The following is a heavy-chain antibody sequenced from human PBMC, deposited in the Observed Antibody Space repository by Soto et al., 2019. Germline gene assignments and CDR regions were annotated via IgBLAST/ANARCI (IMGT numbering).Heavy chain of an antibody. Sequence: QVQLQQWGAGLLKPSETLSLTCAVYGGSFSGYYWSWIRQPPGKGLEWIGEINHSGSTTYNPSLKSRVTISVDTSKNQFSLKLSSVTAADTAVYYCARTLRKVTMVRGVIIWFDPWGQGTLVTVSS. CDR3: ARTLRKVTMVRGVIIWFDP. D-gene: IGHD3-10*01. V-gene: IGHV4-34*01. CDR2: INHSGST. CDR1: GGSFSGYY. J-gene: IGHJ5*02.